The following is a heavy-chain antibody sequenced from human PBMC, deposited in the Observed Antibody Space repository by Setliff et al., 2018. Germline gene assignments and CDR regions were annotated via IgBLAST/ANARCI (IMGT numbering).Heavy chain of an antibody. CDR2: TYYGGNT. J-gene: IGHJ6*03. Sequence: SQTLSLTCTVSGASISGNSYYWAWIRQPPGKGLEWIASTYYGGNTYYNPSLKSRVTMSVDTSKSRFSLNLTSVTAADTAVYYCARTHSIIKIFGVVSLLYHMDVWGTGTTVTVSS. CDR1: GASISGNSYY. CDR3: ARTHSIIKIFGVVSLLYHMDV. V-gene: IGHV4-39*07. D-gene: IGHD3-3*01.